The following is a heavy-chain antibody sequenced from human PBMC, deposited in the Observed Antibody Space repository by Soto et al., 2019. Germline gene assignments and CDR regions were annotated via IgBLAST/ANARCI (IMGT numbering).Heavy chain of an antibody. Sequence: PGGSLRLSCAASGFTFSNAWMSWVRQAPGKELEWVSTIGSSGASTDYADSVKGRFTISRDNSQNTLNLQMNSLRAEDTAIYYCAKNQHAMAHDYWGPGTLVTVSS. D-gene: IGHD2-8*01. J-gene: IGHJ4*02. CDR3: AKNQHAMAHDY. CDR1: GFTFSNAW. CDR2: IGSSGAST. V-gene: IGHV3-23*01.